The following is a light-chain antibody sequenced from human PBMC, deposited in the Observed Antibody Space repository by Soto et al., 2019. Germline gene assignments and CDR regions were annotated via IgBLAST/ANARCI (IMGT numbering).Light chain of an antibody. V-gene: IGLV1-40*01. Sequence: QSVLTQPPSVSGAPGQRVTISCTGSSSNTGGGYDVHWYQQLPGTAPKLLIYNNNNRPSGVPDRFSGSKSGTSASLAITGLQAEDEADYYCQSYDSGLSGYVFGAGTKVTVL. CDR1: SSNTGGGYD. CDR2: NNN. J-gene: IGLJ1*01. CDR3: QSYDSGLSGYV.